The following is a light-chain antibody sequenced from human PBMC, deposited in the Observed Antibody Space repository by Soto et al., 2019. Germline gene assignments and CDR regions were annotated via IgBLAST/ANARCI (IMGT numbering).Light chain of an antibody. V-gene: IGKV3-11*01. CDR2: DTS. J-gene: IGKJ2*01. Sequence: EVVLTQSPATLSLSPGEGATLSCRASQSVSSYLAWYQQKPGQAPRLLIYDTSDRATGIPARFSGSGSGTHFTLTISSLEPEDFAVYYCQQRSNWPPGYTFGQGTKVDIK. CDR1: QSVSSY. CDR3: QQRSNWPPGYT.